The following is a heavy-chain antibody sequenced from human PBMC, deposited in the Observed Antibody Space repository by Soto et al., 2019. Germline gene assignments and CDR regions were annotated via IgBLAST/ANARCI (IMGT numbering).Heavy chain of an antibody. V-gene: IGHV1-69*08. CDR2: VIPYLDAT. D-gene: IGHD1-1*01. CDR3: ARDVRGKIRY. CDR1: GDTFSSHT. J-gene: IGHJ4*02. Sequence: QAQLVQSGAEVKRPGSSVKVSCKASGDTFSSHTHSWVRQAPGQGPEWMGRVIPYLDATNDGQELQGRVTVTADKTASTAYMELRDLTYEDTAVYYCARDVRGKIRYWGQGTLVTVSP.